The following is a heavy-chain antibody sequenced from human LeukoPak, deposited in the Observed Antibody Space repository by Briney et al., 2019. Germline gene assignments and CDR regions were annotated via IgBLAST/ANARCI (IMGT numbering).Heavy chain of an antibody. D-gene: IGHD5-12*01. J-gene: IGHJ4*02. CDR2: IYTSGST. CDR3: AREGARYSGYDS. CDR1: GGSISSGSYY. V-gene: IGHV4-61*02. Sequence: SETLSLTCTVSGGSISSGSYYWSWIRQPAGKGLEWIGRIYTSGSTNYNPSLKSRVTISVDTSMNQFSLKLSSVTAADTAVYYCAREGARYSGYDSWGQGTLVTVSS.